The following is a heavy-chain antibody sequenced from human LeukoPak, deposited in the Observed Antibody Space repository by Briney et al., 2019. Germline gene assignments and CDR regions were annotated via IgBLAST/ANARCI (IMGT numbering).Heavy chain of an antibody. CDR1: GFRVSDYY. V-gene: IGHV3-21*01. CDR3: ARAGSGYYYGMDV. D-gene: IGHD1-26*01. J-gene: IGHJ6*02. Sequence: GGSLRLSCAVSGFRVSDYYMSWVRQAPGKGLEWVSSISSSSSYIYYADSVKGRFTISRDNAKNSLYLQMNSLRAEDTAVYYCARAGSGYYYGMDVWGQGTTVTVSS. CDR2: ISSSSSYI.